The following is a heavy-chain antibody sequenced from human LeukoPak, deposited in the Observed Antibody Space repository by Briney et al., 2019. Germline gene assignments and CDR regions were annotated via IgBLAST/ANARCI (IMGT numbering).Heavy chain of an antibody. CDR3: ARDHHWGSGSYYSYTH. D-gene: IGHD3-10*01. J-gene: IGHJ4*02. Sequence: ASVKVSCKASGYTFTSYDINWVRQATGQGLEWMGWMNPNSGNTGYAQKFQGRVTITADESTSTAYMELSSLRSEDTAVYYCARDHHWGSGSYYSYTHWGQGTLVTVSS. CDR2: MNPNSGNT. CDR1: GYTFTSYD. V-gene: IGHV1-8*01.